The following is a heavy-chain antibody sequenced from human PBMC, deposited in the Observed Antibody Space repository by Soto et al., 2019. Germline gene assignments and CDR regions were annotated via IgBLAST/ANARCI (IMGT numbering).Heavy chain of an antibody. CDR1: GGSISSYY. CDR3: ARVHYYDSSGYYYFDY. V-gene: IGHV4-59*01. Sequence: SETLSLTCTVSGGSISSYYWSWIRQPPGKGLEWIGYIYYSGSTNYKPSLKSRVTISVDTSKNQFSLKLSSVTAADTAVYYCARVHYYDSSGYYYFDYWGQGTLVTVSS. D-gene: IGHD3-22*01. CDR2: IYYSGST. J-gene: IGHJ4*02.